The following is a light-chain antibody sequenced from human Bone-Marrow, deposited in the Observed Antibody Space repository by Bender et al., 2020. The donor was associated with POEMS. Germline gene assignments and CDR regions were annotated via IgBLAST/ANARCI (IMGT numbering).Light chain of an antibody. CDR1: SSDIDFYTF. CDR3: SSYTNTYSII. Sequence: QSALTQPASVSASPGQSISMSCSGTSSDIDFYTFVSWYQQHPGKTPKLIIYEVANRPPGISDRFSGSKSDNTAYLTISGLQPEDEANYYCSSYTNTYSIIFGGGTKLTVL. V-gene: IGLV2-14*01. J-gene: IGLJ2*01. CDR2: EVA.